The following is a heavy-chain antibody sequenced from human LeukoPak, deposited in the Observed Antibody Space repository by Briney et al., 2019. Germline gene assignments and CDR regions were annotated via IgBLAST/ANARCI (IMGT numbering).Heavy chain of an antibody. CDR2: IIPIFGSP. V-gene: IGHV1-69*05. CDR3: ATGVRAIPIYY. J-gene: IGHJ4*02. D-gene: IGHD2-21*01. Sequence: SVKVSCKASGASFSSYGISWVRQAPGQGLEWMGGIIPIFGSPNYAQKFQGRLTITTDESKSTAYMELSSLRSDDTAVFYCATGVRAIPIYYWGQGTLVTVSS. CDR1: GASFSSYG.